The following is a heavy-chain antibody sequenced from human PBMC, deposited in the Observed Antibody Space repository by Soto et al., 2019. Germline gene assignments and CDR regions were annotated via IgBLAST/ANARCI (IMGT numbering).Heavy chain of an antibody. Sequence: ASVKVSCKASGYTFTTYGISWVRQAPGQGREWMGWISAYNGNTNYAQKLQGRVTMTTDTSTSTAYMELRSLRSDDTAVYYCARDSERYCSSTSCSFFDYWGQGTLVTVSS. V-gene: IGHV1-18*01. CDR1: GYTFTTYG. J-gene: IGHJ4*02. D-gene: IGHD2-2*01. CDR2: ISAYNGNT. CDR3: ARDSERYCSSTSCSFFDY.